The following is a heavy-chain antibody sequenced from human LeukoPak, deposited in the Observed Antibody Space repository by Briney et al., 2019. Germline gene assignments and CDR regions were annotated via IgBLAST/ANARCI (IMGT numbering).Heavy chain of an antibody. CDR2: INTDGSST. D-gene: IGHD3-3*01. V-gene: IGHV3-74*01. Sequence: GGSLRLSCAASGFTFSSYWMHWVRQAPGKGLVWVSRINTDGSSTSYADSVKGRFTISRDNAKNTLYLQMNSLRAEDTAVYYCARDGNYDFWSGYSPLYYCYYMDVWGKGTTVTVSS. CDR1: GFTFSSYW. J-gene: IGHJ6*03. CDR3: ARDGNYDFWSGYSPLYYCYYMDV.